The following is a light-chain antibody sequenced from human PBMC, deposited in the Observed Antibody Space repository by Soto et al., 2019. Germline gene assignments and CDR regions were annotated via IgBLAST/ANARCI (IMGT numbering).Light chain of an antibody. CDR3: ETWDSNNVV. CDR1: SGHSSYI. Sequence: QSVLTQSSSASASLGSSVKLTCTLSSGHSSYIIAWHQQQPGKAPRYLMKLEGSGSYNKGSGVPDRFSGSSSGADRYLTISNLQSEDEADYYCETWDSNNVVFGGVTKLTVL. J-gene: IGLJ2*01. CDR2: LEGSGSY. V-gene: IGLV4-60*03.